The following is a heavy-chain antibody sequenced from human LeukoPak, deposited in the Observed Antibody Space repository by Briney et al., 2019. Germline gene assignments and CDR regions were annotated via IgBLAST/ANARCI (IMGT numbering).Heavy chain of an antibody. V-gene: IGHV3-23*01. CDR1: TFTFAHYA. J-gene: IGHJ3*01. CDR3: TKDHFSANGVYDAFDV. CDR2: IGGDGVAT. Sequence: GGSLRLSCKASTFTFAHYAMSWVRQAPGRELEWVSVIGGDGVATFYADSVKGRFTISRDNSKDTLYLQMHSLRAEDTAVYYCTKDHFSANGVYDAFDVWGQGTMVTVSS. D-gene: IGHD2-8*01.